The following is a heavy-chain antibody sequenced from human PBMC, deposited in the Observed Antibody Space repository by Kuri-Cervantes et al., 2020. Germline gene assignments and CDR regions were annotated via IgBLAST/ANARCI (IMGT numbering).Heavy chain of an antibody. J-gene: IGHJ4*02. D-gene: IGHD5-18*01. V-gene: IGHV1-8*02. CDR1: GYTVTSYD. Sequence: ASVKVSCKTSGYTVTSYDVNWVRQATGQGLEWMGWMNPNSGNTGYAQKFQGRVTMTRNASISTAYMELRSLRSEDTAVYYCASARYSYDFDYWGQGTLVTVSS. CDR2: MNPNSGNT. CDR3: ASARYSYDFDY.